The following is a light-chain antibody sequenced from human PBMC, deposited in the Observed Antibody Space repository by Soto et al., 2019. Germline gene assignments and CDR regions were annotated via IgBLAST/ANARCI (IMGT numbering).Light chain of an antibody. CDR1: KLGDKY. Sequence: SYELTQPPSVSVSPGQTASITCSGDKLGDKYACWYQQKPGQSPVLVIYQDSKRPSGIPERFSGSNSGNTATLTISGTQAMDEADYYCQAWDSSTPYVVFGGGTKVTVL. CDR2: QDS. J-gene: IGLJ2*01. CDR3: QAWDSSTPYVV. V-gene: IGLV3-1*01.